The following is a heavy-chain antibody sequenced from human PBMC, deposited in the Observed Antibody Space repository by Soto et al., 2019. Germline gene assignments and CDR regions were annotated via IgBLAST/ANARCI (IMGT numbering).Heavy chain of an antibody. CDR1: GGTFSSYA. J-gene: IGHJ5*02. CDR2: IIPLFGTA. CDR3: AREREDYYDSSGPFDP. V-gene: IGHV1-69*01. Sequence: QVQLVQSGAEVKKPGSSVKVSCKASGGTFSSYAISWVRQAPGQGLEWMGGIIPLFGTANYAQKFQGRVTITADESTSTAYMELSSLRSEDTAVYYCAREREDYYDSSGPFDPWGQGTLVTVSS. D-gene: IGHD3-22*01.